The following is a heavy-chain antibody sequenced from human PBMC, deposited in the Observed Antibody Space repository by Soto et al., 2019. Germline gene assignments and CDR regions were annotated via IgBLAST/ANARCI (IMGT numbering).Heavy chain of an antibody. Sequence: SVKVSCKASGDTFSSHTISWVRQAPGQGLEWMGRIIPILGIANYAQKFQGRVTITADKSTSTAYMELSSLRSEDTAVYYCARGRGIAAAADAFDIWGQGTMVTVSS. CDR2: IIPILGIA. CDR1: GDTFSSHT. CDR3: ARGRGIAAAADAFDI. V-gene: IGHV1-69*02. D-gene: IGHD6-13*01. J-gene: IGHJ3*02.